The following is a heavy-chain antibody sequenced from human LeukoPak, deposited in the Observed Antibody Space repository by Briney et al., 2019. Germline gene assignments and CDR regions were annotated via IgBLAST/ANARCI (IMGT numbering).Heavy chain of an antibody. V-gene: IGHV5-51*01. D-gene: IGHD3-3*01. CDR1: GYSFTSYW. J-gene: IGHJ5*02. CDR3: ARHDSYDFWRGSTGRFDP. Sequence: GASLKISCKGSGYSFTSYWIGWGRRMPGKGLEWMGIIYPGYSNTRYSPSFQGQVTISADKSISTAYLQWSSLKASDTAIYYCARHDSYDFWRGSTGRFDPWGQGTLVTVSS. CDR2: IYPGYSNT.